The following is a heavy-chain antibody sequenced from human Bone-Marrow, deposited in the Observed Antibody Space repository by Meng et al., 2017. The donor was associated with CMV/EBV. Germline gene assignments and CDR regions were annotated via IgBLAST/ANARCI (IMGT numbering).Heavy chain of an antibody. CDR3: ARDDSEYCSSTSCYSLYGMDV. D-gene: IGHD2-2*02. CDR1: GGTFSSYT. V-gene: IGHV1-69*04. Sequence: SVKVSCKASGGTFSSYTISWVRQAPGQGLEWMGRIIPILGIANYAQKFQGRVTITADKSTSTAYMELSSLRSEDTAVYYCARDDSEYCSSTSCYSLYGMDVWGQGTTVTVSS. J-gene: IGHJ6*02. CDR2: IIPILGIA.